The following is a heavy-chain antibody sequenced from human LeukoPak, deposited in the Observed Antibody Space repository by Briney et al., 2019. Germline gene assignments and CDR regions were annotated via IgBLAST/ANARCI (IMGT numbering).Heavy chain of an antibody. D-gene: IGHD3-3*01. J-gene: IGHJ6*03. CDR2: ISSSSSYI. CDR3: ARQPHRGWLLYSYYYYYMDV. Sequence: PGGSLRLSCAASGFTFSSYSMNWVRQAPGKGLEWVSSISSSSSYIYYADSVKGRFTISRDNAKNSLYLQMNSLRAEDTAVYYCARQPHRGWLLYSYYYYYMDVWGKGTTVTVSS. CDR1: GFTFSSYS. V-gene: IGHV3-21*01.